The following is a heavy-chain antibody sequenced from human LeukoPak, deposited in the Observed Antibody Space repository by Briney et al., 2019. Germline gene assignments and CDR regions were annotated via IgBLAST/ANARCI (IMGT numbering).Heavy chain of an antibody. CDR3: ARDQNYDSSGYYPSGGDY. D-gene: IGHD3-22*01. Sequence: GGSLRLACAASGFTFSTYYMNWVRQAPGKGLEWVAVISYDGSNKYYADSVKGRFTISRDNSKNTLYLQMNSLRAEDTAVYYCARDQNYDSSGYYPSGGDYWGQGTLVTVSS. CDR2: ISYDGSNK. J-gene: IGHJ4*02. V-gene: IGHV3-30-3*01. CDR1: GFTFSTYY.